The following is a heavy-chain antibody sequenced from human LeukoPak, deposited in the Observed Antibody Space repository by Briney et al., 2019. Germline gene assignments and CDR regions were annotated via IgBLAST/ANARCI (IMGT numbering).Heavy chain of an antibody. CDR2: IKQDGSNK. J-gene: IGHJ6*03. CDR3: AKQVLRSYYYYMDV. D-gene: IGHD3-16*01. Sequence: GGSLRLSCAASGFIYTSYWMSWVRQAPGKGLEWVANIKQDGSNKYYADSVKGRFTISRDNSKNTLYLQMNSLRAEDTAVYYCAKQVLRSYYYYMDVWGKGTTVTVSS. CDR1: GFIYTSYW. V-gene: IGHV3-7*01.